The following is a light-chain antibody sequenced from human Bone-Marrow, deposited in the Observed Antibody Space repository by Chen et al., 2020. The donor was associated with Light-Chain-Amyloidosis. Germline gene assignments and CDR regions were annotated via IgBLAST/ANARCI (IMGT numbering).Light chain of an antibody. J-gene: IGLJ3*02. CDR2: DDS. CDR1: NIESTS. CDR3: QVWDRSSDRPV. Sequence: SYVLTQPSSVSAAPGPTATIACGGHNIESTSVHWYQQTPGQAPLLVVYDDSDRPSGIPERLSGSNAGNTATLTISRVEAGDEADYYCQVWDRSSDRPVFGGGTKLTVL. V-gene: IGLV3-21*02.